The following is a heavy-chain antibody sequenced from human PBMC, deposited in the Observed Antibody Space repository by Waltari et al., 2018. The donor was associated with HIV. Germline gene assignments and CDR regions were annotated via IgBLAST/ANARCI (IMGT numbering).Heavy chain of an antibody. CDR1: GFIFNTYS. J-gene: IGHJ5*02. D-gene: IGHD6-6*01. CDR3: ARDSRGSTWSLNWFDP. CDR2: ISSSVNFK. Sequence: EVQLVESGGGPVKPGESLRLSCVTSGFIFNTYSMNWVRQAPGKGPEWVSAISSSVNFKHYADSVKGRFTIARDNAENSLYLQMNGLRAEDTAIYYCARDSRGSTWSLNWFDPWGQGTLVTVSS. V-gene: IGHV3-21*02.